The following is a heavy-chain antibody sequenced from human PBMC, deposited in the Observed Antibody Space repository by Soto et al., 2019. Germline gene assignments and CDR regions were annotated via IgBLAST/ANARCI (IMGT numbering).Heavy chain of an antibody. V-gene: IGHV4-61*08. CDR2: IYYSGST. J-gene: IGHJ5*02. CDR3: ARIPVDTYMINWFDP. D-gene: IGHD5-18*01. Sequence: LSLTCTVSGDSVSSGDYYWSWIRQPPGKGLEWIGYIYYSGSTNYNPSLKSRVSISLDTSKNQFSLRLTSVTAADTAVYYCARIPVDTYMINWFDPWGRGTLVTVSS. CDR1: GDSVSSGDYY.